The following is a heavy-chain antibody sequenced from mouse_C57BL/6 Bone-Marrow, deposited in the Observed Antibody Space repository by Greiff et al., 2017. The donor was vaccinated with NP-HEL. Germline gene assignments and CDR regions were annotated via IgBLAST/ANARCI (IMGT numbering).Heavy chain of an antibody. D-gene: IGHD1-1*01. CDR1: GFTFSDYY. Sequence: EVMLVESGGGLVQPGGSLKLSCAASGFTFSDYYMYWVRQTPEKRLEWVAYISNGGGSTYYPDTVKGRFTISRDNAKNTLYLQMSRLKSEDTAMYYCARHAGSTLYYFDYWGKGTTLTVSS. CDR3: ARHAGSTLYYFDY. V-gene: IGHV5-12*01. J-gene: IGHJ2*01. CDR2: ISNGGGST.